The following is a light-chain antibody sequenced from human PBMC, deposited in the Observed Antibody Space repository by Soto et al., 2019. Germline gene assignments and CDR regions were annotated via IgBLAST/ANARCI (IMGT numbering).Light chain of an antibody. CDR1: QNINSRY. CDR3: QQFGSSPGFT. V-gene: IGKV3-20*01. CDR2: GTS. Sequence: EIVLTQSPGTLSLSPGERATLSCRASQNINSRYLAWYQQKPGQAPRLLIYGTSSRAPGIPDRFSGSGSGTDVTLTISRLEPEDFAVYYCQQFGSSPGFTFGPGTKVDIK. J-gene: IGKJ3*01.